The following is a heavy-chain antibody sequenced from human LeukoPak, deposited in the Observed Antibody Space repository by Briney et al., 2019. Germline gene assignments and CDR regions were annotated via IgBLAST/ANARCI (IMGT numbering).Heavy chain of an antibody. J-gene: IGHJ4*02. CDR1: GGSISSSSYY. D-gene: IGHD3-16*02. Sequence: PSETLSLTCTVSGGSISSSSYYWGWIRQPPGKGLEWIGSIYYSGSTYYNPSLKSRVTISVDTSKNQFSLKLSSVTAADTAVYYCASYDDYVWGSYRYALWGQGTLVTVSS. V-gene: IGHV4-39*01. CDR2: IYYSGST. CDR3: ASYDDYVWGSYRYAL.